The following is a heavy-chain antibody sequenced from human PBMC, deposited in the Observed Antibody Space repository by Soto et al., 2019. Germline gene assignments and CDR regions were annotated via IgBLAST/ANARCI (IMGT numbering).Heavy chain of an antibody. J-gene: IGHJ3*02. D-gene: IGHD6-6*01. Sequence: EVQLLESGGGLVQPGGSLRLSCAASGFTFSSYAMSWVRQAPGKGLEWVSAISGSGGSTYYADSVKGRFTISRDNSKNTLYLQMNSLRAEDTAVYYCAKDRTTAEYSSSLVDAFDIGGQGTMVTVSS. V-gene: IGHV3-23*01. CDR3: AKDRTTAEYSSSLVDAFDI. CDR2: ISGSGGST. CDR1: GFTFSSYA.